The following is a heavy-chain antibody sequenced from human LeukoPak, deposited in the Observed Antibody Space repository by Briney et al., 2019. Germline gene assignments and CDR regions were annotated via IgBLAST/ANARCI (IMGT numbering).Heavy chain of an antibody. D-gene: IGHD2-2*02. J-gene: IGHJ4*02. CDR1: GFTFSSYA. V-gene: IGHV3-30-3*01. CDR2: ISYDGSNK. CDR3: ARGRCTSCYSYLSFDY. Sequence: GSLRLSCAASGFTFSSYAMHWVRQAPGKGLEWVAVISYDGSNKYYADSVKGRLTISRDNSKNTLYLQMNSLRAEDTAVYYCARGRCTSCYSYLSFDYWGQGTLVTVSS.